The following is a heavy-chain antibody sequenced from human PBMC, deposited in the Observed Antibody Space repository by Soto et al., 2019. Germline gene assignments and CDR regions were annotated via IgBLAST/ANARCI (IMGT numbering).Heavy chain of an antibody. D-gene: IGHD3-10*01. V-gene: IGHV1-18*01. Sequence: QVQLVQSGAEVKMPGASVKVSCKASGYTFTNYGISWVRQAPGQGFEWMGWISAYNGNIKYTQKLQGGVAMTTDTATSTAYMELRSLRSDDTAVYYCAGDREGFGELYWFDPWGQGTLVTVSS. CDR1: GYTFTNYG. J-gene: IGHJ5*02. CDR3: AGDREGFGELYWFDP. CDR2: ISAYNGNI.